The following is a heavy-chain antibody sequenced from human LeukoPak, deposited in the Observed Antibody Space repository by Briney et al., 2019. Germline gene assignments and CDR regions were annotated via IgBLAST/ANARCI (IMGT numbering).Heavy chain of an antibody. D-gene: IGHD2-2*01. Sequence: GGTLTLSCAASRFTFSDYYMFWIRQPPGKGLEWVSFISNCGSSTKYADSEKGRLTISRDNAKNSLSLQMNSVRPEDTAVYYCARADRTSWFDYWGQGTLVTVSS. J-gene: IGHJ4*02. CDR1: RFTFSDYY. CDR3: ARADRTSWFDY. V-gene: IGHV3-11*05. CDR2: ISNCGSST.